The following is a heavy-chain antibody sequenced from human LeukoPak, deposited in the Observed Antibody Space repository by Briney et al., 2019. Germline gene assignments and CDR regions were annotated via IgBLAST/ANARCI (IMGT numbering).Heavy chain of an antibody. CDR2: ISAYNGNT. Sequence: GASVNVSCKACGYTFTSYCISWVRQAPGQAREWMGWISAYNGNTNYAQKLQGRVTMTTDTSTSTAYMELRSLRSDDTAVYYCARGYCSGGSCYYFDYWGQGTLVTVSS. V-gene: IGHV1-18*01. D-gene: IGHD2-15*01. J-gene: IGHJ4*02. CDR3: ARGYCSGGSCYYFDY. CDR1: GYTFTSYC.